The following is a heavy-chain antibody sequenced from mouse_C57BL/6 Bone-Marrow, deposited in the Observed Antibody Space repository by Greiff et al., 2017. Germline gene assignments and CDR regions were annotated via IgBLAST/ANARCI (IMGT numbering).Heavy chain of an antibody. CDR1: GYTFTSYG. V-gene: IGHV1-81*01. Sequence: VQLQQSGAELARPGASVKLSCKASGYTFTSYGISWVKQRPGQGLEWIGEIYPRSGNTYYNEKFKSKATLTADKSSSTAYMELRSLTSAASAVYLCARSGGPWFAYWGQGTLVTVSA. J-gene: IGHJ3*01. CDR2: IYPRSGNT. D-gene: IGHD3-1*01. CDR3: ARSGGPWFAY.